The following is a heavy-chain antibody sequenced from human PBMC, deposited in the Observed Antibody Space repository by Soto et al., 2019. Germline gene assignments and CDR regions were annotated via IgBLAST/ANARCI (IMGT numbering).Heavy chain of an antibody. CDR3: ARSKGYCDSTSCYGMDV. D-gene: IGHD2-2*01. Sequence: GESLKISCEGSGYSFTTYWIGWVRQMPGKGLEWMGSLYPGDSDTRYSPSFQGQVTISVDKSISTAYLQWNSLKASDTAMYFCARSKGYCDSTSCYGMDVWGQGTTVTVSS. J-gene: IGHJ6*02. V-gene: IGHV5-51*01. CDR1: GYSFTTYW. CDR2: LYPGDSDT.